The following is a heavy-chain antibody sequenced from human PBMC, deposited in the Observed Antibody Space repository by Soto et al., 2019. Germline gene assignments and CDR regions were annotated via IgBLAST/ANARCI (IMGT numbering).Heavy chain of an antibody. CDR3: AAYSHKGY. V-gene: IGHV3-66*01. CDR1: GFTVSNNY. J-gene: IGHJ4*02. CDR2: IYSGGST. D-gene: IGHD3-16*01. Sequence: EEQLVESGGDLVQPGGSLRLSCAASGFTVSNNYMSWVRQAPGKGLEWVSLIYSGGSTYYADSVKGRFTISRDSTKNTLYLLMNSLRAEDTAMYSFAAYSHKGYWGQGTLVTVSS.